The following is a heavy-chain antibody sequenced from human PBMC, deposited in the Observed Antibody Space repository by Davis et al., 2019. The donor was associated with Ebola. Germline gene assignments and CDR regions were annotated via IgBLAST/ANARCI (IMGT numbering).Heavy chain of an antibody. CDR1: GGSISSGGYS. CDR3: ARYFDWLGFDY. J-gene: IGHJ4*02. V-gene: IGHV4-30-2*01. D-gene: IGHD3-9*01. Sequence: SETLSLTCAVSGGSISSGGYSWGWIRQPPGNGLEWIWYVYHSGSTYYNPSLKSRVTISVDKSKNQFSLKLISVTAADTAVYYCARYFDWLGFDYWGQGTLVTVSS. CDR2: VYHSGST.